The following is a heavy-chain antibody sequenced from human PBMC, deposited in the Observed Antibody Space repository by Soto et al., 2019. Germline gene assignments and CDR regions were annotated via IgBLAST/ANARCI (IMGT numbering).Heavy chain of an antibody. CDR1: GGSISSGDYY. CDR3: ARDRRAPAAPFDY. CDR2: IYYSGCT. D-gene: IGHD2-2*01. V-gene: IGHV4-30-4*01. Sequence: SETLSLTCTVSGGSISSGDYYWSWIRQPPGKGLEWIGYIYYSGCTYYNPSLKSRVTISVDTSKNQFSLKLCSVTAADTAVYYCARDRRAPAAPFDYWGQGNLVTVSS. J-gene: IGHJ4*02.